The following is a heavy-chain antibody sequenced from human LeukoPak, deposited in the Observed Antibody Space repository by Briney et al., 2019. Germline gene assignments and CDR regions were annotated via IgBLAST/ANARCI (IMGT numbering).Heavy chain of an antibody. Sequence: PGGSLRLSCAASGFTFSSYSMNWVRQAPGKGLEWVSYISSSSSTIYYADSVKGRFTISRDNAKNSLYLQMNSLRAEDTAVYYCVGPVAGTIDAFDIWGQGTMVTVSS. CDR1: GFTFSSYS. CDR2: ISSSSSTI. D-gene: IGHD6-13*01. V-gene: IGHV3-48*01. J-gene: IGHJ3*02. CDR3: VGPVAGTIDAFDI.